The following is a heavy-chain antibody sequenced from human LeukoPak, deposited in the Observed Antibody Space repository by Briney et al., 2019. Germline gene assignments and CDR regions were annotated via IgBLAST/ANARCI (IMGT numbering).Heavy chain of an antibody. Sequence: ASVKVSCKASGYTFTGYYMHWVRQAPGQGLEWMGWINPNSGGTNYAQKFQGRVTMTRDTSISTAYMELSRLRSDDTAVYYCAREEVWLTGDDAFDIWGQGTMVTVSS. CDR3: AREEVWLTGDDAFDI. V-gene: IGHV1-2*02. D-gene: IGHD7-27*01. CDR1: GYTFTGYY. J-gene: IGHJ3*02. CDR2: INPNSGGT.